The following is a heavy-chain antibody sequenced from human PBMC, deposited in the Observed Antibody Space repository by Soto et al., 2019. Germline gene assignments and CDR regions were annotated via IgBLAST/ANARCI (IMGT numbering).Heavy chain of an antibody. D-gene: IGHD3-9*01. CDR3: AITYYDILTGYTPFTFDY. J-gene: IGHJ4*02. CDR1: GYTFTSYD. V-gene: IGHV1-8*01. CDR2: MNPNSGNT. Sequence: QVQLVQSGAEVKKPGASVKVSCKASGYTFTSYDINWVRQATGQGLEWMGWMNPNSGNTGYAQKFQGRVTMTRNTSISTAYMELSSLRSEDTAVYYCAITYYDILTGYTPFTFDYWGQGTLVTVSS.